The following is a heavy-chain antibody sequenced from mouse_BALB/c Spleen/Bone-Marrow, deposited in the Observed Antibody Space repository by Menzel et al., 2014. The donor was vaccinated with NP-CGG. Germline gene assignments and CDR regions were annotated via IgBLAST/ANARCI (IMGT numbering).Heavy chain of an antibody. J-gene: IGHJ4*01. CDR2: IRSKGNNYAT. V-gene: IGHV10-1*02. CDR3: VRHMDY. Sequence: EVKVVESGGGLVQPKGSLKLSCAASGFTFNTYAMNWVRQSPGKGLEWVARIRSKGNNYATYYGDSVKDRSTISRDDSQSMLYLQMNNLKTEDTAMYYCVRHMDYWGQGTSVIVSS. CDR1: GFTFNTYA.